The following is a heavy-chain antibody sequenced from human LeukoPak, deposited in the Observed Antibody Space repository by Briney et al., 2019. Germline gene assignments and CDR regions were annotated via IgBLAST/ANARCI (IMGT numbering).Heavy chain of an antibody. CDR1: GGTLIRYA. V-gene: IGHV1-69*13. D-gene: IGHD3-10*01. J-gene: IGHJ4*02. CDR2: IIPIFGTT. Sequence: SVKASCKASGGTLIRYAISWVRQAPGQGPEWMGGIIPIFGTTNYAQKFQGRVTITADESTSTAYMELSSLRSEDTAVYYCARIVGIASRGYFDYWGQGTLVTVSS. CDR3: ARIVGIASRGYFDY.